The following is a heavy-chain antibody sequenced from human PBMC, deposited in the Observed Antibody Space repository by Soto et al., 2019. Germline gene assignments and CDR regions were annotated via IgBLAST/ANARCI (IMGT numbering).Heavy chain of an antibody. CDR3: ARSIVVVTALDY. CDR1: GYALTSYT. Sequence: GASVKVTCKASGYALTSYTIHWVRQAPGQRLEWMGWINADNGNTKYSQKFQGRVTITRDTSASTAYMELSSLRSEDTAVYYCARSIVVVTALDYWGQGTLVTVSS. V-gene: IGHV1-3*01. D-gene: IGHD2-21*02. J-gene: IGHJ4*02. CDR2: INADNGNT.